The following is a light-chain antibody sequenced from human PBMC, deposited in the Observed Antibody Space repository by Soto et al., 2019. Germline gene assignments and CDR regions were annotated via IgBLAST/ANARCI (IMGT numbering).Light chain of an antibody. Sequence: EIVLTQSPATLSLSPGERATLSCRASQSISSYLGCYQQKPGQAPRLLIYDASNSAAGIPARFSGSGSGTDFTLTIRSLEPEDFAVYYCQQRSKWPLTFGGGTKVEIK. J-gene: IGKJ4*01. CDR3: QQRSKWPLT. V-gene: IGKV3-11*01. CDR2: DAS. CDR1: QSISSY.